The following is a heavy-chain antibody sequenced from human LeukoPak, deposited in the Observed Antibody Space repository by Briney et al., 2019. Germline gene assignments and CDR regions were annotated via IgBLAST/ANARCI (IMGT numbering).Heavy chain of an antibody. CDR3: ALGPEGYYGDYRPFDY. V-gene: IGHV3-23*01. CDR2: ISGSGGST. Sequence: PGGSLRLSCAASGFTFSSYAMSWVRQAPGKGVEWVSAISGSGGSTYYADSVKGRFTISRDNSKNTLYLQMNSLRAEDTAVYYCALGPEGYYGDYRPFDYWGQGTLVTVSS. D-gene: IGHD4-17*01. J-gene: IGHJ4*02. CDR1: GFTFSSYA.